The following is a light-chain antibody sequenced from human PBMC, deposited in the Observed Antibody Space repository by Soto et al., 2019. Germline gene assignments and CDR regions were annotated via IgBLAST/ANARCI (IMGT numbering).Light chain of an antibody. J-gene: IGKJ5*01. CDR1: QSVSSN. V-gene: IGKV3-15*01. CDR3: QQYNNWPPIT. Sequence: EIVMTQSPATLSVSPGERATLSCRASQSVSSNLGWYQQKPGQSPRLLIYDVSTRATDIPARFSGSGSGTEFTLTISSLQSQDFAVYYWQQYNNWPPITFGQGTRLEIK. CDR2: DVS.